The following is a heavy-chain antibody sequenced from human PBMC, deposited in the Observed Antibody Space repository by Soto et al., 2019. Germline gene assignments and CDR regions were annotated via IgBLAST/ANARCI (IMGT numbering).Heavy chain of an antibody. Sequence: QVQLQESGPGLVKPSETLSLSCAVSGVSITSTDWWSWVRQPPGKGLQWIGEVSLDGGANYNPSLKSRVTISVDNSKNQFSLTLNSVTAADTAVYFCAGSTADTTLKASSFWGQGTLVTVSS. CDR1: GVSITSTDW. D-gene: IGHD4-4*01. CDR2: VSLDGGA. J-gene: IGHJ4*02. CDR3: AGSTADTTLKASSF. V-gene: IGHV4-4*02.